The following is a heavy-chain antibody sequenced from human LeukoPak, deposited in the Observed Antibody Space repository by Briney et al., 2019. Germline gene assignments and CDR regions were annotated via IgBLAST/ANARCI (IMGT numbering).Heavy chain of an antibody. CDR2: ISSSSSYI. D-gene: IGHD2-15*01. CDR3: AREARLHGMDV. Sequence: GGSLRLSCAASGFTFSSYSMNWVRQAPGKGLEWVSSISSSSSYIYYADSVKGRFTISRDSAKNSLYLQMNSLRAEDTAVYYCAREARLHGMDVRGQGTTVTVSS. J-gene: IGHJ6*02. CDR1: GFTFSSYS. V-gene: IGHV3-21*01.